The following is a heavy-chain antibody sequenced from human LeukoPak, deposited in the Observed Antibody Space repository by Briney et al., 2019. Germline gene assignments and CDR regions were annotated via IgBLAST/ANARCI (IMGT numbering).Heavy chain of an antibody. CDR1: GFTFNNYW. CDR2: IRFDGGDT. Sequence: GGSLRLSCAASGFTFNNYWMHWVRQAPGMGLVWVSSIRFDGGDTAYADSAKGRFTISRDNAKNTMFLQMNNLRAEDTAVYYCAKEIDGFDVWGQGTLVTASS. J-gene: IGHJ3*01. V-gene: IGHV3-74*01. CDR3: AKEIDGFDV.